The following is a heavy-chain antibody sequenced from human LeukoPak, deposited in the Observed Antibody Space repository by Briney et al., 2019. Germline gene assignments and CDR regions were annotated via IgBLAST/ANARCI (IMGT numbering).Heavy chain of an antibody. CDR2: ISSSGSTI. CDR3: ARDYSGYYFGY. Sequence: QPGGSLRLSCAASGFTVSSYSMNWVRQAPGKGLEWVSYISSSGSTIYYADSVKGRLTISRDNAKNSLYLQMNSLRAEDTAIYYCARDYSGYYFGYWGQGTLVTVSS. V-gene: IGHV3-48*04. CDR1: GFTVSSYS. J-gene: IGHJ4*02. D-gene: IGHD3-22*01.